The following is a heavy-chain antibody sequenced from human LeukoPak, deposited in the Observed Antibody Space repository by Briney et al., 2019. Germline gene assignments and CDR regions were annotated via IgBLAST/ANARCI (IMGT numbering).Heavy chain of an antibody. Sequence: GGSLRLSCAASGFTFSSYAMSWVHQAPGKGLGWVSAISGSGGSTYYADSVKGRFTISRDNSKNTLYLQMNSLRAEDTAVYYCAKFGYYDSSGHDAFDIWGQGTMVTVSS. J-gene: IGHJ3*02. CDR3: AKFGYYDSSGHDAFDI. CDR2: ISGSGGST. CDR1: GFTFSSYA. V-gene: IGHV3-23*01. D-gene: IGHD3-22*01.